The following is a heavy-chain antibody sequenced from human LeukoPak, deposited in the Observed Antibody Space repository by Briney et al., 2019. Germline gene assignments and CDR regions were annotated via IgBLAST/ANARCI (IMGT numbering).Heavy chain of an antibody. D-gene: IGHD3-22*01. Sequence: ASVKVSCKASGYTFTGYYMHWVRQAPGQGLEWMGWINPNSGGTNYAQKFQGRVTMTRDTSISTAYMELSRLRSDDTAVYYCASVTHSSGYSFPRDWGQGTLVTVSS. CDR2: INPNSGGT. J-gene: IGHJ4*02. CDR1: GYTFTGYY. CDR3: ASVTHSSGYSFPRD. V-gene: IGHV1-2*02.